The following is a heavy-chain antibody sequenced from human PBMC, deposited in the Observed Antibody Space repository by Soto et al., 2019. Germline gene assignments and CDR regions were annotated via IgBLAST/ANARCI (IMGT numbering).Heavy chain of an antibody. CDR2: IYYSGST. CDR1: GGSISSYY. V-gene: IGHV4-59*12. J-gene: IGHJ4*02. D-gene: IGHD6-25*01. CDR3: ARAGGQRGYYFDY. Sequence: PSETLSLTCTVSGGSISSYYWSWIRQPPGKGLEWIGYIYYSGSTYYNPSLKSRVTISVDTSKNQFSLKLSSVTAADTAVYYCARAGGQRGYYFDYWGQGTLVTVSS.